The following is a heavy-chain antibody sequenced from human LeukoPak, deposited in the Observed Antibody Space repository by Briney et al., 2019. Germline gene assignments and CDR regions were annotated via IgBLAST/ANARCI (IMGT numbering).Heavy chain of an antibody. CDR3: AIRLDYDFWSGYYAD. D-gene: IGHD3-3*01. CDR2: IIPIFGTA. J-gene: IGHJ4*02. V-gene: IGHV1-69*05. CDR1: GGTFSSYA. Sequence: SVKVSCKASGGTFSSYAISWVRQAPGQGLEWMGGIIPIFGTANYVQKFQGRVTITTDESTSTAYMELSSLRSEDTAVYYCAIRLDYDFWSGYYADWGQGTLVTVPS.